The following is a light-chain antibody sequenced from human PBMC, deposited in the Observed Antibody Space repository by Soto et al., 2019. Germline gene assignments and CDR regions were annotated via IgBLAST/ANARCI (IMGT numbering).Light chain of an antibody. CDR2: WAS. V-gene: IGKV4-1*01. CDR3: QHYYSTPQT. CDR1: QSVLYSSNNKNY. J-gene: IGKJ1*01. Sequence: DIVMTQSPDSLAVSLGERATINCKSSQSVLYSSNNKNYLAWYQQKPGQPPKLLIYWASTRESGVPDRFGGSGSGTDFTLTISSLQAEDVAVYFCQHYYSTPQTFGQGTKVDIK.